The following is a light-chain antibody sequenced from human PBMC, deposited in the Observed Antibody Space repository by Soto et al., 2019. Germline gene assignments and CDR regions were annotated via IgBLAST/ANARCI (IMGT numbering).Light chain of an antibody. CDR3: QQYGSSPGT. Sequence: EIVLTQSPGTLSLSQGESATLSCRASQSVNSNYLAWYQQKPGQAPRLLIYGASSRATGIPDTFSGSGSGTDFTLTISRLEPEDFAVYYCQQYGSSPGTIGQGTKVDIK. V-gene: IGKV3-20*01. J-gene: IGKJ1*01. CDR1: QSVNSNY. CDR2: GAS.